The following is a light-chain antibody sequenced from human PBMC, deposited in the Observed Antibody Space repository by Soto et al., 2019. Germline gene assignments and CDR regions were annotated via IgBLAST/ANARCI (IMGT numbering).Light chain of an antibody. Sequence: EVVLAQSPGTLSLSPGERATLSCRASQSVSSSQLAWFQQKPGQAPRLLIYAASWRAAGIPDRFSGSGSGTDFTLTISRLEPADFAVYYCRQYASAPHTFGGGAKVEIK. CDR3: RQYASAPHT. CDR2: AAS. J-gene: IGKJ4*01. V-gene: IGKV3-20*01. CDR1: QSVSSSQ.